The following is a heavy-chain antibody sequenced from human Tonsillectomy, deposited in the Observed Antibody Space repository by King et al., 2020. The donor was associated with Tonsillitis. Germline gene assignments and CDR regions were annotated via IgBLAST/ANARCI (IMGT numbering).Heavy chain of an antibody. CDR2: ISSSSTI. CDR3: ARDPMQPIFGVVIINSPEAFDI. J-gene: IGHJ3*02. V-gene: IGHV3-69-1*02. Sequence: VQLVESGGGLVKPGGSLRLSCAASGFTFSDYYMNWVRQAPGKGLEWVSSISSSSTIYYADSVKGRFTISRDNAKNSLYLQMNSLRAEDTAVYYCARDPMQPIFGVVIINSPEAFDIWGQRTMVSVSS. CDR1: GFTFSDYY. D-gene: IGHD3-3*01.